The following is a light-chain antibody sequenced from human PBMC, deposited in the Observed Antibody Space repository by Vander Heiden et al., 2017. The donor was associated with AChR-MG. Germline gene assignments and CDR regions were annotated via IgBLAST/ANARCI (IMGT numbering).Light chain of an antibody. CDR1: GSNIGNNY. CDR2: DNN. V-gene: IGLV1-51*01. J-gene: IGLJ3*02. CDR3: GAWDSSLSGVV. Sequence: QSVLTQPPSVSAAPGQKVTISCSGSGSNIGNNYVSWYQQLPGTAPKLVIYDNNKRPSGISDRFSGSTSGTSATLGITGLQTGDEADYYCGAWDSSLSGVVFGGGTKLTVL.